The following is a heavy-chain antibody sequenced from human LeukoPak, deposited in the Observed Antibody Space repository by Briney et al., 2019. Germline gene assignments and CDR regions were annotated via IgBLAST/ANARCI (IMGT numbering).Heavy chain of an antibody. J-gene: IGHJ6*03. CDR2: INHSGST. CDR3: ARGRGVNRSSRGNYYYYMDV. Sequence: SETLSLTCAVYGGSFSGYYWSWIRQPPGKGLEWIGEINHSGSTNYNPSLKSRVTISVDTSKNQFSLKLSSVTAADTAVYYCARGRGVNRSSRGNYYYYMDVWGKGTTVTVSS. CDR1: GGSFSGYY. V-gene: IGHV4-34*01. D-gene: IGHD3-16*01.